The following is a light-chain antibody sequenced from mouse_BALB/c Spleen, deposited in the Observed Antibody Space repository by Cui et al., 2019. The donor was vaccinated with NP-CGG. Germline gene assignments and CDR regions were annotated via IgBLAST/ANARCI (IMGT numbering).Light chain of an antibody. J-gene: IGLJ1*01. CDR1: IGAVTTSNY. CDR2: GTN. CDR3: ALWYSNHWV. Sequence: VVAQDSALTISPGETVTLTCRSSIGAVTTSNYANWVQEKPDHLFTGLIGGTNNRAPGVPARFSGSLIGDKAALTITGAQTEDEAIYFCALWYSNHWVFGGGTKLTVL. V-gene: IGLV1*01.